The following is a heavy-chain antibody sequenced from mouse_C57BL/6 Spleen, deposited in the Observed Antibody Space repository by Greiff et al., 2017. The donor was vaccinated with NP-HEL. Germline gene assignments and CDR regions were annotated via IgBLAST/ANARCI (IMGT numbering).Heavy chain of an antibody. CDR3: ARGGYYDYSFAY. CDR1: GYTFTDYY. V-gene: IGHV1-26*01. Sequence: EVQLQQSGPELVKPGASVKISCKASGYTFTDYYMNWVKQSHGKSLEWIGDINPNNGGTSYNQKFKGKATLTVDKSSSTAYMELRSLTSEDSAVYYCARGGYYDYSFAYWGQGTLVTVSA. J-gene: IGHJ3*01. D-gene: IGHD2-4*01. CDR2: INPNNGGT.